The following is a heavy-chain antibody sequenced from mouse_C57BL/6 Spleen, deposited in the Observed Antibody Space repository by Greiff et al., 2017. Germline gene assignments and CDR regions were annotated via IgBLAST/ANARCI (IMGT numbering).Heavy chain of an antibody. J-gene: IGHJ1*01. CDR1: GYTFTDYY. D-gene: IGHD1-1*01. CDR2: LNPRNGGT. V-gene: IGHV1-26*01. CDR3: ARGYYGSIYWYFDV. Sequence: EVQLQQSGPELVKPGASVKISCKASGYTFTDYYMNWVKQSPGKSLEWIGDLNPRNGGTSYNQKFKGKATLTVDKSSSTAYMELRSLTSEDSAVYYCARGYYGSIYWYFDVWGQGTSVTVAS.